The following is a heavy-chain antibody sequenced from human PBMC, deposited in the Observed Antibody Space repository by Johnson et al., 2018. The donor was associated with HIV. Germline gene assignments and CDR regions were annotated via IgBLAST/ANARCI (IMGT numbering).Heavy chain of an antibody. J-gene: IGHJ3*02. Sequence: VLLVESGGGLVQPGGSLRLSCAASGFTFSSYWMSWVRQAPGKGLEWVANIKQDGSEKYYVDSVKGRFTISRDNAKNSLYLQMNSLRAEDTAVYYCARDLWAYSTRDEAFDIWGQGTMVTVSS. CDR3: ARDLWAYSTRDEAFDI. CDR2: IKQDGSEK. D-gene: IGHD6-13*01. CDR1: GFTFSSYW. V-gene: IGHV3-7*01.